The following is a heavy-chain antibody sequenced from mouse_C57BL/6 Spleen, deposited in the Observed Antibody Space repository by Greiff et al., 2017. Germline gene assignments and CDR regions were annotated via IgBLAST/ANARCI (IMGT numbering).Heavy chain of an antibody. J-gene: IGHJ2*01. CDR3: ARGAYDYDYFDY. D-gene: IGHD2-4*01. CDR1: GYAFSSYW. Sequence: QVQLQQSGAELVKPGASVKISCKASGYAFSSYWMNWVKQRPGKGLEWIGQIYPGDGDTNYNGKFKGKATLTADKSSSTAYMQLSSLTSEASAVYVCARGAYDYDYFDYWGQGTTLTVSS. CDR2: IYPGDGDT. V-gene: IGHV1-80*01.